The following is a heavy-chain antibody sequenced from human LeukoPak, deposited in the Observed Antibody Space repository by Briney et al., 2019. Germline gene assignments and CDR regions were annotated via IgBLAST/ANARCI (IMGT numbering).Heavy chain of an antibody. CDR2: IRYDGSNK. Sequence: GGSLRLSCAASGFTFSSYGMHWVRQAPGKGLEWVAFIRYDGSNKYYADSVKGRFTISRDNSKNTLYLQMNSLRAEDTAVYYCAKDMIRVVPAAQFDYWGQGTLVTVSS. CDR3: AKDMIRVVPAAQFDY. D-gene: IGHD2-2*01. J-gene: IGHJ4*02. V-gene: IGHV3-30*02. CDR1: GFTFSSYG.